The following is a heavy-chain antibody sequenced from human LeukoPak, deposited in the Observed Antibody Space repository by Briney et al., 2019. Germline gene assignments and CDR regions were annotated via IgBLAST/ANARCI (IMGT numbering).Heavy chain of an antibody. Sequence: PSETLSLTCTVSGGSISSHYWSWIRQPPGKGLEWIGYISYSGSTNYNPSLKSRVTISVDTSKKQFSLKLNSVTAADTAVYYCARDGGYSSGWYGNNWFDPWGQGTLVTVSS. J-gene: IGHJ5*02. CDR2: ISYSGST. CDR1: GGSISSHY. CDR3: ARDGGYSSGWYGNNWFDP. V-gene: IGHV4-59*11. D-gene: IGHD6-19*01.